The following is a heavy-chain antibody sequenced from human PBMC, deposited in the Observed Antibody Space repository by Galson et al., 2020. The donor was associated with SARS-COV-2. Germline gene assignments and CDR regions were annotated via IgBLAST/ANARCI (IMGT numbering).Heavy chain of an antibody. J-gene: IGHJ6*02. CDR2: IKQDGSEN. CDR1: GFTFSSSW. V-gene: IGHV3-7*01. Sequence: GGSLRLSCAASGFTFSSSWMSWVRQAPGKGLEWVAHIKQDGSENYSVDSVKGRFTIARDNAKNSLYLQMNSLRAEDTAVYYCARDRVARILLTAEVYYYYGMDVWGQGTTVTVSS. CDR3: ARDRVARILLTAEVYYYYGMDV. D-gene: IGHD2-15*01.